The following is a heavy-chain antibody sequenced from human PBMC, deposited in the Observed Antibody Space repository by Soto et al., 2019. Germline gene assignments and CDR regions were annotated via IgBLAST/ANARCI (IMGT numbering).Heavy chain of an antibody. CDR3: AKGREEMATIPAPPDY. CDR2: ISWNSGSI. J-gene: IGHJ4*02. CDR1: GFTFDDYA. Sequence: EVQLVESGGGLVQPGRSLRLSCAASGFTFDDYAMHWVRQAPGKGLEWVSGISWNSGSIGYADSVKGRFPISRANAKNALNLQMNSLRAEDTAWYYCAKGREEMATIPAPPDYWGQGTLVTVSS. D-gene: IGHD5-12*01. V-gene: IGHV3-9*01.